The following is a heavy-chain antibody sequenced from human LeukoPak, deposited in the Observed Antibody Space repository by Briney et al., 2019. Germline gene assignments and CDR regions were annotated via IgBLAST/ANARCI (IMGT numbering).Heavy chain of an antibody. CDR2: INPNSGGT. Sequence: ASVKVSCKASGYTFTGYYMHWVRQAPGQGLEWMGRINPNSGGTNYAQKFQGRVTMTRDTSISTAYMELSRLRSDDTAVYYCARDEVNGVNDAFDLWGQGTKVTVSS. D-gene: IGHD4-17*01. J-gene: IGHJ3*01. CDR1: GYTFTGYY. CDR3: ARDEVNGVNDAFDL. V-gene: IGHV1-2*06.